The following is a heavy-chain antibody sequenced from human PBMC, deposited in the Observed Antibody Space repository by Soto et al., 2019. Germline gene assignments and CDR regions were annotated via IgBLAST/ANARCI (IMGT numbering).Heavy chain of an antibody. CDR3: ARGPPGDCRGDCHSDY. CDR1: GFTFSSYS. Sequence: EVQLVESGGGLVQPGGSLRLSCAASGFTFSSYSMNWVRQAPGKGLEWVSYISSSSSIIYYADSVKGRITISRDNAKNSMYLQMNSLRDEDTAVYYCARGPPGDCRGDCHSDYWGQGTLVTVSS. V-gene: IGHV3-48*02. D-gene: IGHD2-21*02. CDR2: ISSSSSII. J-gene: IGHJ4*02.